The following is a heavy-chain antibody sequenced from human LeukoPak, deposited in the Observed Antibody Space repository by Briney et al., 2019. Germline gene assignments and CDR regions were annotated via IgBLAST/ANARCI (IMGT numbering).Heavy chain of an antibody. V-gene: IGHV4-38-2*02. CDR1: GYSISSGYY. CDR2: IYHSGST. J-gene: IGHJ4*02. D-gene: IGHD3-22*01. Sequence: SETLSLTCTVSGYSISSGYYWGWIRQAPGKGLEWIGSIYHSGSTYYNPSLKSRVTISVDTSKNQFSLKLSSVTAADTAVYYCARGSGYYYVDFDYWGQETLVTVSS. CDR3: ARGSGYYYVDFDY.